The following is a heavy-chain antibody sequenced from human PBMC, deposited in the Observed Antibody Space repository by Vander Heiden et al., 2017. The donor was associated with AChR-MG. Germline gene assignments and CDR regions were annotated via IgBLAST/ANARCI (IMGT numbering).Heavy chain of an antibody. CDR3: ARGSFGDGDYDDGCVV. CDR1: DASIRRYY. J-gene: IGHJ3*01. V-gene: IGHV4-59*01. CDR2: IHYSGST. D-gene: IGHD3-16*01. Sequence: QVLLQESGPGLVKPSETLSPTCNVPDASIRRYYWNWIRQPPGKGLEWIEKIHYSGSTNLNPSLKSRVSISVDTSKNQFSLKLRYVTAADTAVYYCARGSFGDGDYDDGCVVWVQRTMGTVSS.